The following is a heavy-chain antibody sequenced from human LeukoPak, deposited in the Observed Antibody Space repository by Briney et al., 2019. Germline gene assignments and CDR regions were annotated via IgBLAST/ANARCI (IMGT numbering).Heavy chain of an antibody. V-gene: IGHV4-4*07. CDR2: VSGSGTA. Sequence: SETLSLTCNVSTGSMNTFFWTWVRQPAGKGLEWIGRVSGSGTAYHNPSLGSRVSISLDTSNNQLFLKVFSVTAADTAVYYCARGNELTKTSGHYSFDYWSQGVLVSVSS. D-gene: IGHD1-1*01. CDR1: TGSMNTFF. J-gene: IGHJ4*02. CDR3: ARGNELTKTSGHYSFDY.